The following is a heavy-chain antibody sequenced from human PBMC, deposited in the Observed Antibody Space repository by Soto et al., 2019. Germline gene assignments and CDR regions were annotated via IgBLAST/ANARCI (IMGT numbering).Heavy chain of an antibody. CDR1: GFTFSSYG. V-gene: IGHV3-30*03. D-gene: IGHD6-19*01. CDR3: ATDSKAVAGTKSDFDY. Sequence: QVQLVESGGGVVQPGRSLRLSCAASGFTFSSYGMHWVRQAPGKGLEWVAVISYDGSNKYYADSVKGRFTISRDNSKNTLYLQMNSLRAEDTAVYYCATDSKAVAGTKSDFDYWGQGTLVTVSS. J-gene: IGHJ4*02. CDR2: ISYDGSNK.